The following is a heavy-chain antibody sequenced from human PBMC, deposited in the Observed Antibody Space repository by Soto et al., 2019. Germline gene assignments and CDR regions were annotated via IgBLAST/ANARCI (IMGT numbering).Heavy chain of an antibody. CDR1: GFTLSGYA. CDR3: ARRARPDFYYMDG. Sequence: EVQLAESGGGLAQPGGSLRLSCAASGFTLSGYAMDWVRQAPGTGLEYVSGISSNGVGTYYANSVQGRFTISRDNSKHTVYLHMGSLRPEDMAVYYCARRARPDFYYMDGWGKGTTVTVSS. D-gene: IGHD6-6*01. V-gene: IGHV3-64*01. CDR2: ISSNGVGT. J-gene: IGHJ6*03.